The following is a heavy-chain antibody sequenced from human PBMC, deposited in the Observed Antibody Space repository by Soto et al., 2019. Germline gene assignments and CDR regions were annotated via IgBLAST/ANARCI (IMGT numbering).Heavy chain of an antibody. Sequence: ASVKVSCKASGFTLTNYYIHWLRQTPGQGLEWMGIINPSSGDTHYEQKFQGRVTMTRDTSTSTVYLEVSGLRSDDTALYYCARRLLGGPVDWCFDPWGQGTLVTVSS. J-gene: IGHJ5*02. CDR3: ARRLLGGPVDWCFDP. D-gene: IGHD2-8*02. V-gene: IGHV1-46*01. CDR2: INPSSGDT. CDR1: GFTLTNYY.